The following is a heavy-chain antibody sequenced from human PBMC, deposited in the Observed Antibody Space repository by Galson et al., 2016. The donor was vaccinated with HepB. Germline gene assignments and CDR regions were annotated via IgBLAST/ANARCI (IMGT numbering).Heavy chain of an antibody. D-gene: IGHD4-17*01. Sequence: SLRLSCAASGFTFSSYGMHWVRQAPGKGLEWVAVIWYDGSNKYHADSVKGRFTISRDNSKNTLYLQMNSLRAEDTAVYYCAKGTDPYADYSWFDPWGQGTLVTVSS. CDR3: AKGTDPYADYSWFDP. CDR2: IWYDGSNK. V-gene: IGHV3-33*06. J-gene: IGHJ5*02. CDR1: GFTFSSYG.